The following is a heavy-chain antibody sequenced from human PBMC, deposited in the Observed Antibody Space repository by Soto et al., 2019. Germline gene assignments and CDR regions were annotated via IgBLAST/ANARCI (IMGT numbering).Heavy chain of an antibody. J-gene: IGHJ5*02. D-gene: IGHD1-26*01. Sequence: QVQLVQSGAEVKKPGASVKVSCKASGYIFSNYYIHWVRQAPGQGLEWMGIINPSGRSTRYAQKFRGRVTMARDTSSSTVYMELSSLRFDDTAVCYCAGDVGDSGGHWFDPWGQGSLVTVSS. CDR3: AGDVGDSGGHWFDP. CDR2: INPSGRST. V-gene: IGHV1-46*01. CDR1: GYIFSNYY.